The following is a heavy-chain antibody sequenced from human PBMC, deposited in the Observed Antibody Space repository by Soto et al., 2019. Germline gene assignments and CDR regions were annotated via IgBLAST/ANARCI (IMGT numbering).Heavy chain of an antibody. J-gene: IGHJ4*02. CDR3: TTDLRDFWSGYYFDY. V-gene: IGHV3-15*07. CDR2: IKSKTDGGTT. D-gene: IGHD3-3*01. CDR1: GLTFSTAW. Sequence: GGSLRLSCAVSGLTFSTAWINWVRQAPGRGLEWVGRIKSKTDGGTTDYAAPVKGRFTISRDDSKNTLYLQMNSLKTEDTAVYYCTTDLRDFWSGYYFDYWGQGTLVTVSS.